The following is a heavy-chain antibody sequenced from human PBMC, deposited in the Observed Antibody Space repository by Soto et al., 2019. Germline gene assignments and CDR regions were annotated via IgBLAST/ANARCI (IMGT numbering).Heavy chain of an antibody. CDR1: GYSFTSYW. CDR3: ARRPVSQSSSWYRYYYGMDV. CDR2: IYPGDSDT. D-gene: IGHD6-13*01. J-gene: IGHJ6*02. V-gene: IGHV5-51*01. Sequence: PGESLKISCKGSGYSFTSYWIGWVRQMPGKGLEWMGIIYPGDSDTNYSPSFQGHVTISADKSISTAYLQWSSLKASDTAMYYCARRPVSQSSSWYRYYYGMDVWGQGTTVTVSS.